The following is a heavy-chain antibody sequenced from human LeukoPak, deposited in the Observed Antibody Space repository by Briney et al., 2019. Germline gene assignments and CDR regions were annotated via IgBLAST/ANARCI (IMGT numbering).Heavy chain of an antibody. J-gene: IGHJ4*02. CDR3: ARDGGNTGYDLFDY. CDR1: GFTFSSYA. V-gene: IGHV3-30-3*01. D-gene: IGHD5-12*01. Sequence: GGSLRLSCAASGFTFSSYAMHWVRQAPGKGLEWVAVISYDGSNKYYADSVKGRFTISRDNAKNSLYLQMNSLRAEDTAVYYCARDGGNTGYDLFDYWGQGTLVTVSS. CDR2: ISYDGSNK.